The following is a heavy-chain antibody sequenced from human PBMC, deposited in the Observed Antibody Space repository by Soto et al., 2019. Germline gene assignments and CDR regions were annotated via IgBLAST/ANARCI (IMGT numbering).Heavy chain of an antibody. CDR2: IIPIFGTA. Sequence: ASVKVSCKASGYTFSSYAISWVRQAPGQGLEWMGGIIPIFGTANYAQKFQGRVTITADKSTSTAYMELSSLRSEDTAVYYCARDRAAGAYYYYGMDVWGQGTTVTVSS. CDR1: GYTFSSYA. CDR3: ARDRAAGAYYYYGMDV. J-gene: IGHJ6*02. V-gene: IGHV1-69*06. D-gene: IGHD6-13*01.